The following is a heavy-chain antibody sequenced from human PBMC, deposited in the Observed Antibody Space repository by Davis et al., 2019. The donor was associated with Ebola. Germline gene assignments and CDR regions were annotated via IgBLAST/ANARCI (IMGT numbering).Heavy chain of an antibody. CDR1: GGSFSGYY. V-gene: IGHV4-34*01. D-gene: IGHD4-17*01. Sequence: MPSETLSLTCAVYGGSFSGYYWSWIRQPPGKGLEWIGEINHSGSTNYNPSLKSRVTIPVDTSKNQFSLKLSSVTAADTAVYYCARGTVKDYYYGMDVWGKGTTVTVSS. CDR3: ARGTVKDYYYGMDV. J-gene: IGHJ6*04. CDR2: INHSGST.